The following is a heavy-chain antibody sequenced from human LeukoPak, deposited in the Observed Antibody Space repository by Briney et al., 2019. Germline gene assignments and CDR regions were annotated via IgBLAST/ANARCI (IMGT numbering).Heavy chain of an antibody. J-gene: IGHJ3*02. V-gene: IGHV3-30*04. CDR3: ARDPPYYYDSSGYFGAFDI. CDR2: ISYDGSNK. D-gene: IGHD3-22*01. CDR1: GFTFSSYA. Sequence: GGSLRLSCAASGFTFSSYAMHWVRQAPGKGLEWVAVISYDGSNKYCADSVKGRFTISRDNSKNTLYLQMNSLRAEDTAVYYCARDPPYYYDSSGYFGAFDIWGQGTMVTVSS.